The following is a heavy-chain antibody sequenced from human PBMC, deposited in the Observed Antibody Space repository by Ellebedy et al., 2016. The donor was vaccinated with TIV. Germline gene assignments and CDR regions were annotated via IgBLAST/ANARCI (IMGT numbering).Heavy chain of an antibody. V-gene: IGHV3-48*01. D-gene: IGHD2-2*01. CDR2: ISDSDTI. CDR1: GFTFSSYS. CDR3: ARDAMLWIFDS. Sequence: PGGSLRLSCAASGFTFSSYSMNWVRQAQGKGLEWVSYISDSDTIYYADSVRGRFTISRDKAEKSVYLQMNSLTVEDTAIYYCARDAMLWIFDSWGQGTLVTVSS. J-gene: IGHJ4*02.